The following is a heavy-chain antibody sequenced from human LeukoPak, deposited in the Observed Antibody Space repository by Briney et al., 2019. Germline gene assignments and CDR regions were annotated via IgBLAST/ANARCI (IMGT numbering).Heavy chain of an antibody. Sequence: GGSLRLSCAASGFSVSNTYMSWVRQAPGKGLEWVSVIYSGDGGVSTYYADSVKGRFTISRHNSKNTLYLQMSSLRAEDTAVYFCARSAARLRYYYAMDVWGQGTTVTVCS. D-gene: IGHD6-6*01. CDR1: GFSVSNTY. CDR3: ARSAARLRYYYAMDV. CDR2: IYSGDGGVST. J-gene: IGHJ6*02. V-gene: IGHV3-53*04.